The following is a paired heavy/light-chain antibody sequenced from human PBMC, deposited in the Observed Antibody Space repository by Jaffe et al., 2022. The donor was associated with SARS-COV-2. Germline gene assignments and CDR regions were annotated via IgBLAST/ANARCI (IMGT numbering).Light chain of an antibody. V-gene: IGKV1-12*01. CDR3: QQANSFPRT. J-gene: IGKJ4*01. CDR1: QAISTW. CDR2: TAS. Sequence: DIQMTQSPSFVSASVGDRVTITCRASQAISTWLAWYQQKPGTAPKLLISTASTLQSGVPSRFSGSGSGTDFTLTISSLQPEDFATYYCQQANSFPRTFGGGTKVEIK.
Heavy chain of an antibody. J-gene: IGHJ4*02. CDR3: ARDDNGWHLDY. D-gene: IGHD6-19*01. Sequence: QVQLQQSGPGLVKPSQTLSLTCAISGDSVSSNTVAWNWIRQSPTRGLEWLGRTYYRSRWYTDYAVSVRSRITVRPDTSMNKFSLQLDSVTPEDTAVYYCARDDNGWHLDYWGQGTLVTVSS. V-gene: IGHV6-1*01. CDR1: GDSVSSNTVA. CDR2: TYYRSRWYT.